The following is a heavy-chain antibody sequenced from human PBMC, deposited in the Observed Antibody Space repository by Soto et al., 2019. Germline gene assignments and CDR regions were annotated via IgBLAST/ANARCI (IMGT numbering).Heavy chain of an antibody. J-gene: IGHJ4*02. Sequence: VQLLESGGGLVQPGGSLRLSCVASGIPFGSRAMSWVRQAPGEGLEWVSTITDTGGDTKYADSVRGRFTMSRDNSKKTLYLQMNSLRVEDSALYYCARGSTDSYPGSRIFDFWGRGTLVTVSS. CDR2: ITDTGGDT. D-gene: IGHD3-10*01. CDR1: GIPFGSRA. CDR3: ARGSTDSYPGSRIFDF. V-gene: IGHV3-23*01.